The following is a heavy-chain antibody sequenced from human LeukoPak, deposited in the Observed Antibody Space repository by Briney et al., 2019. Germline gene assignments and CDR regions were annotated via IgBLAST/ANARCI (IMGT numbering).Heavy chain of an antibody. V-gene: IGHV4-59*11. D-gene: IGHD3-10*01. Sequence: SETLSLTCTVSGGSISSHYWSWIRQPPGKGLEWIGYIYYSGSTNYNPSLKSRVTISVDTSKNQFSLKLSSVTAADTAVYYCARGLAEGSYYIRAEYYYYMDVWGKGTTVTVSS. CDR3: ARGLAEGSYYIRAEYYYYMDV. CDR2: IYYSGST. J-gene: IGHJ6*03. CDR1: GGSISSHY.